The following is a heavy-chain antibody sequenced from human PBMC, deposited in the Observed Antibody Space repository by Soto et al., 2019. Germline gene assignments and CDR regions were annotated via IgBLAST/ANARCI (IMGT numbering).Heavy chain of an antibody. D-gene: IGHD3-10*01. CDR2: IYPGDSDT. J-gene: IGHJ6*02. CDR1: GYSFTSFW. V-gene: IGHV5-51*01. CDR3: ARVAGSGSYSQRYYYYGLDV. Sequence: PGESLKISCKGSGYSFTSFWIDWVRQMPGKGPEWMGIIYPGDSDTRYSPSFQGQVTISVDKSISTAYLQWSSLKASDTAMYYCARVAGSGSYSQRYYYYGLDVWGQGTTVTVS.